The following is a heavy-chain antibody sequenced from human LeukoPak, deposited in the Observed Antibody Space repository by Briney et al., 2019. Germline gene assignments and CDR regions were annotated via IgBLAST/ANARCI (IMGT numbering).Heavy chain of an antibody. CDR3: ARHGALDSWSGPPYYFDY. J-gene: IGHJ4*02. V-gene: IGHV4-39*01. CDR2: IYYSGST. Sequence: SETLSLTCTVSGGSISSSSYYWGWIRQPPGKGLEWIGSIYYSGSTYYNPSLKSRVTISVDTSKNQFSLKLSSVTAADTAVYYCARHGALDSWSGPPYYFDYRGQGTLVTVSS. CDR1: GGSISSSSYY. D-gene: IGHD3-3*01.